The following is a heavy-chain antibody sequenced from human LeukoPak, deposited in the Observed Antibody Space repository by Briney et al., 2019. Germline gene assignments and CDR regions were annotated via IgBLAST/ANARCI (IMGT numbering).Heavy chain of an antibody. J-gene: IGHJ6*03. V-gene: IGHV3-21*01. CDR1: GFTFSSYS. CDR2: ISSSSSYI. Sequence: GGSLRLSCAASGFTFSSYSMNWVRQAPGKGLEWVSSISSSSSYIYYADSVKGRFTISRDNAKNSLYLQMNSLRAEDTAVYYCAREQRVIVGGPYYYYMDVWGKGTTVTVSS. D-gene: IGHD1-26*01. CDR3: AREQRVIVGGPYYYYMDV.